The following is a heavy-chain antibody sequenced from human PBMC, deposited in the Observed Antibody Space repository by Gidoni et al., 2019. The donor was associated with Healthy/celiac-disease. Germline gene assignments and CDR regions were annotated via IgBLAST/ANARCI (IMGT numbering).Heavy chain of an antibody. CDR3: ARDEDGYNSRFGY. CDR2: IRSSSSII. D-gene: IGHD5-12*01. V-gene: IGHV3-48*02. Sequence: ELQLVESGGGLVQPGGSLRCSCAASGSTFSSYSMNWVRQAPGKGLEWVSYIRSSSSIIYYADSVKGRFTISRDNAKNSLYLQMNSLRDEDTAVYYCARDEDGYNSRFGYWGQGTLVTVSS. CDR1: GSTFSSYS. J-gene: IGHJ4*02.